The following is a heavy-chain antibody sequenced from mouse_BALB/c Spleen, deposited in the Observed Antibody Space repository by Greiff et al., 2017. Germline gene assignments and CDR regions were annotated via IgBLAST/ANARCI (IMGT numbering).Heavy chain of an antibody. Sequence: QVQLKESGAELVRPGASVTLSCKASGYTFTDYEMHWVKQTPVHGLEWIGAIDPETGGTAYNQKFKGKATLTADKSSSTAYMELRSLTSEDSAVYYCTRDSSGSLFDYWGQGTTLTVSS. CDR2: IDPETGGT. V-gene: IGHV1-15*01. D-gene: IGHD3-2*01. CDR3: TRDSSGSLFDY. J-gene: IGHJ2*01. CDR1: GYTFTDYE.